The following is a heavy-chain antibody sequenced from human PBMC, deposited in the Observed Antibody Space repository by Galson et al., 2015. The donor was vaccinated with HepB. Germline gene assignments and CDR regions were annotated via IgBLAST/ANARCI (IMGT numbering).Heavy chain of an antibody. D-gene: IGHD6-6*01. Sequence: SVKVSCKAPGYTFTGYYMHWVRQAPGQGLEWMGWINPNSGGTNYAQKFQGRVTMTRDTSISTAYMELSGLRSDDTAVYYCARDMTAARNHYYYYGMDVWGQGTTVTVSS. V-gene: IGHV1-2*02. J-gene: IGHJ6*02. CDR3: ARDMTAARNHYYYYGMDV. CDR2: INPNSGGT. CDR1: GYTFTGYY.